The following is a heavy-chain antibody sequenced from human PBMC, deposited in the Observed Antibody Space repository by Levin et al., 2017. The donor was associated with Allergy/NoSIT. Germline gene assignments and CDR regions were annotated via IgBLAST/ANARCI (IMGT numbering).Heavy chain of an antibody. CDR3: ARVRGDCSGGSCYFSGYFDY. J-gene: IGHJ4*02. D-gene: IGHD2-15*01. Sequence: EASVKVSCKASGYTFTSYGISWVRQAPGQGLEWMGWNSAYNGNTNYAQKLQGRVTMTTDTSTSTAYMELRSLRSDDTAVYDCARVRGDCSGGSCYFSGYFDYWGQGTLVTVSS. CDR1: GYTFTSYG. V-gene: IGHV1-18*01. CDR2: NSAYNGNT.